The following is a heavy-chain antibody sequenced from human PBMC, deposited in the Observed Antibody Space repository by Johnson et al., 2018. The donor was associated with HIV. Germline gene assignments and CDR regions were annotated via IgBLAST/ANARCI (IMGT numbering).Heavy chain of an antibody. D-gene: IGHD1-26*01. CDR1: GFTFSSYD. V-gene: IGHV3-20*04. J-gene: IGHJ3*02. Sequence: VQLVESGGGLVQPGGSLRLSCAASGFTFSSYDMHWVRQATGKGLEWVSGINWHGGSTGYADSVKGRFTISRDNTKNSVYLQMNSLRVEDTAFYYCARDGWEQRGETVGDGFDIWGQGTMVTVSS. CDR2: INWHGGST. CDR3: ARDGWEQRGETVGDGFDI.